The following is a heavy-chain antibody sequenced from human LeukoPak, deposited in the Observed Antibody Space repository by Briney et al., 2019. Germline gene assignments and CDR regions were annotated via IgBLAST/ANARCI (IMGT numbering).Heavy chain of an antibody. CDR1: GITFSSSA. V-gene: IGHV3-64D*06. CDR2: ISSNGGTT. Sequence: PGGALRPSWSASGITFSSSAMHWGHQPPEKGLGYVSAISSNGGTTYYEDSVKGRFTISRDNSKNTLYLQMSSLRAEDTVLYYCVKDSTRIVVVITGFDYWGQGTLVTVSS. CDR3: VKDSTRIVVVITGFDY. D-gene: IGHD3-22*01. J-gene: IGHJ4*02.